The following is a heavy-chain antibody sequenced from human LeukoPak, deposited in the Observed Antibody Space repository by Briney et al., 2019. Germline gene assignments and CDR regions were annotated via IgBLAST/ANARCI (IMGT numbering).Heavy chain of an antibody. J-gene: IGHJ6*02. CDR2: IRSRGRTI. Sequence: GGSLGLSCAATGFTFSDYYMSWIRQAPGKGLEWGSYIRSRGRTIYYADSVKGRFTISRDNAKNSLYLQMNSLRAEDTAVYYCARGGGYDDYYYYGMDVWGQGTTVTVSS. D-gene: IGHD5-12*01. CDR1: GFTFSDYY. CDR3: ARGGGYDDYYYYGMDV. V-gene: IGHV3-11*01.